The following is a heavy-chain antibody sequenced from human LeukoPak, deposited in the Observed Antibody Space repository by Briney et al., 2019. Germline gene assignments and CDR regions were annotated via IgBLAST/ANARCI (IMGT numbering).Heavy chain of an antibody. CDR3: ARVVALDDAFDI. V-gene: IGHV3-66*01. J-gene: IGHJ3*02. Sequence: GGSLRLSCAASGFTVSSNYMSWVRQAPGKGLEWVSVIYSGGSTYYADSVKGRFTISRDNSKNTLYLQMNSLRAEDTAVYYCARVVALDDAFDIWGQGTMVTVSS. D-gene: IGHD2-15*01. CDR2: IYSGGST. CDR1: GFTVSSNY.